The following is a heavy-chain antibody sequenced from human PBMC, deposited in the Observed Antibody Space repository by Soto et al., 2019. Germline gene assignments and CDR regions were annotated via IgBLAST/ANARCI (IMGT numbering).Heavy chain of an antibody. V-gene: IGHV1-69*02. Sequence: QVQLVQSGAAVKKPGSSVKVSCKASGGTFSSYTISWVRQAPGQGLEWMGRIIPILGIANYAQKFQGRVTITADKSTSTAYMELSSLRSEDTAVYYCARGNGRWSNKADAFDIWGQGTMVTVSS. CDR2: IIPILGIA. CDR1: GGTFSSYT. CDR3: ARGNGRWSNKADAFDI. D-gene: IGHD2-15*01. J-gene: IGHJ3*02.